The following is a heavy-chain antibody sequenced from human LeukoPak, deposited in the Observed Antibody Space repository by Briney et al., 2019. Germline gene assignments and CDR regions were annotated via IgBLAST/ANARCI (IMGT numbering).Heavy chain of an antibody. CDR1: RFTFSSYG. Sequence: GGSLRLSCAASRFTFSSYGMHWVRQAPGKGLEWVAFIRYDGSNKYYADSVKGRFTISRDNSKNSLYLQMNSLRAEDTAVYYCAREYLLSPLFSGYYTSAFDIWGQGTMVTVSS. V-gene: IGHV3-30*02. CDR2: IRYDGSNK. D-gene: IGHD3-3*01. J-gene: IGHJ3*02. CDR3: AREYLLSPLFSGYYTSAFDI.